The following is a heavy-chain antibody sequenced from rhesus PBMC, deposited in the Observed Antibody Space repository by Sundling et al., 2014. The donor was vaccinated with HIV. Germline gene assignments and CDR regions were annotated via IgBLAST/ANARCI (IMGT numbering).Heavy chain of an antibody. D-gene: IGHD3-16*01. J-gene: IGHJ4*01. V-gene: IGHV3-100*01. CDR3: TRVSYSGSYRGPHFDS. CDR1: GFTFSSYV. Sequence: EVQLVESGGGLVKPGGSLRLSCVASGFTFSSYVIHWVRQAPGKGLEWVSVISESGGTTYFADSVKGRFTISRDNAKNSLFLQMNSLRAEDTAVYYCTRVSYSGSYRGPHFDSWGQGVLVTVSS. CDR2: ISESGGTT.